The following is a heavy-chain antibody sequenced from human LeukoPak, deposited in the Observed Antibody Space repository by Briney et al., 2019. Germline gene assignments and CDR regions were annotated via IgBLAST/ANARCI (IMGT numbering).Heavy chain of an antibody. D-gene: IGHD3-3*01. V-gene: IGHV3-33*01. CDR3: AGFAAPSWFDP. CDR1: GFTFSSYG. CDR2: IWYDGSNK. J-gene: IGHJ5*02. Sequence: GGSLRLSCAASGFTFSSYGMHWVRLAPGKGLEWVAVIWYDGSNKYYADSVKGRFTISRDNSKNTLYLPMNSLRAEDRAVYYCAGFAAPSWFDPWGQGTLVTVSS.